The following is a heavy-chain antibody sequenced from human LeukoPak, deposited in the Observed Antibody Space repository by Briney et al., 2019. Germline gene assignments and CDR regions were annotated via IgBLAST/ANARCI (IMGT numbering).Heavy chain of an antibody. CDR3: ARTFSHMRGCSSTSCYGGDY. CDR1: GYTFTGYY. Sequence: ASVKVSCKASGYTFTGYYMHWVRQAPGQGLEWMGWINSNSGGTNYAQKFQGRVTMTRDTSISTAYMELSRLRSDDTAVYYCARTFSHMRGCSSTSCYGGDYWGQGTLVTVSS. V-gene: IGHV1-2*02. CDR2: INSNSGGT. D-gene: IGHD2-2*01. J-gene: IGHJ4*02.